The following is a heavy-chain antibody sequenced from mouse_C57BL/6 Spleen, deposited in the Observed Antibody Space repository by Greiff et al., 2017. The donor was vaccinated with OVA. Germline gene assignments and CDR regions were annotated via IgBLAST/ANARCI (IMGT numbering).Heavy chain of an antibody. Sequence: EVQLQQSGPELVKPGASVKIPCKASGYTFTDYNMDWVKQSHGKSLEWIGDINPNNGGTIYNQKFKGKATLTVDKSSSTAYMELRSLTSEDTAVYYCARRGNFDDYGSSYYWFAYWGQGTLVTVSA. V-gene: IGHV1-18*01. CDR3: ARRGNFDDYGSSYYWFAY. D-gene: IGHD1-1*01. CDR1: GYTFTDYN. J-gene: IGHJ3*01. CDR2: INPNNGGT.